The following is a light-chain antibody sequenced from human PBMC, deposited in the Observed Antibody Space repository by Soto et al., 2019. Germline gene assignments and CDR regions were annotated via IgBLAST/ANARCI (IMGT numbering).Light chain of an antibody. CDR2: GAS. CDR1: QSVSSSY. J-gene: IGKJ5*01. Sequence: EIVLTQSPGTLSLSPGERATLSCRASQSVSSSYLAWYQQKPGQAPRLLIYGASSRATGIPDRFSGSGSGTDFTLTISSLEPEDFAMYYCQQYGRSPLVTFGQGTRLEMK. CDR3: QQYGRSPLVT. V-gene: IGKV3-20*01.